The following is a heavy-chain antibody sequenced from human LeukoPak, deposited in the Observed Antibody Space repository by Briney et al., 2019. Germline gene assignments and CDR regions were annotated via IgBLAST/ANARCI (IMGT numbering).Heavy chain of an antibody. D-gene: IGHD6-19*01. V-gene: IGHV4-61*02. Sequence: SETLSLTCTVSGGSISSGSYYWSWIRQPAGKGLEWIGRIYTSGSTNYNPSLKSRVTISVDTSKNQFSLKLSSVTAADTAVYYCARPGSSGWYDYWGQGTLVTVSS. CDR1: GGSISSGSYY. CDR2: IYTSGST. J-gene: IGHJ4*02. CDR3: ARPGSSGWYDY.